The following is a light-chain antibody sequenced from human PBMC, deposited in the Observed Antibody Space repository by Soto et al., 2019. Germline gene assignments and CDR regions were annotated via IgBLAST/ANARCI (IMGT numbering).Light chain of an antibody. CDR1: QSVSSN. CDR2: GAS. V-gene: IGKV3-15*01. Sequence: EIVMTQSPATLSVSPGERATLSCRASQSVSSNLAWYQQKPGQAPRLLIYGASTRATGIPARFSGSGSGTEFTLPISSLQSEDFAVYYCQPYNNWPPWTFGQGTTVEIK. CDR3: QPYNNWPPWT. J-gene: IGKJ1*01.